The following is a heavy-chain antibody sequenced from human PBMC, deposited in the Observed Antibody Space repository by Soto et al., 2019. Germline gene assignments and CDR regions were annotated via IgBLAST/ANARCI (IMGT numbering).Heavy chain of an antibody. Sequence: ASVKVSCKVSGYALTELSMHLVRQAPGKGLEWMGGFDPEDGETIYAQKFQGRVTMTEDTSTDTAYMELSSLRSEDTAVYYCATVSSNGDYYMDVWGKGTTVTVSS. V-gene: IGHV1-24*01. CDR1: GYALTELS. J-gene: IGHJ6*03. CDR2: FDPEDGET. D-gene: IGHD4-17*01. CDR3: ATVSSNGDYYMDV.